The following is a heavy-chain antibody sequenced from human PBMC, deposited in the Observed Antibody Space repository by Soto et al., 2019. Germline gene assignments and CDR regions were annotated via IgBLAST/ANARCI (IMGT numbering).Heavy chain of an antibody. CDR2: ISGSGGST. D-gene: IGHD2-15*01. V-gene: IGHV3-23*01. J-gene: IGHJ4*02. CDR3: AKGLRYCSGGSCYSFLTGMGSFDY. Sequence: GGSLRLSCAASGFTFSSYAMSWVRQAPGKGLEWVSAISGSGGSTYYAGSVKGRFTISRDNSKNTLYLQMNSLRAEDTAVYYCAKGLRYCSGGSCYSFLTGMGSFDYWGKGTLVTVSS. CDR1: GFTFSSYA.